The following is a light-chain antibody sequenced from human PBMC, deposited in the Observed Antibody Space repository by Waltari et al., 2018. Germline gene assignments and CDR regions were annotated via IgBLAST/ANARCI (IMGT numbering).Light chain of an antibody. V-gene: IGLV1-47*01. CDR2: LTH. CDR1: LSNIGTHY. Sequence: QSVLTQPPSASGTPGQSVTISCSGSLSNIGTHYVYWYQQLPGTDPKLLIYLTHQRPSGVPDRFSASKSGTSASLAISGLRFEDEGDYYCATRDEGPTVVFGGGTKVTVL. CDR3: ATRDEGPTVV. J-gene: IGLJ2*01.